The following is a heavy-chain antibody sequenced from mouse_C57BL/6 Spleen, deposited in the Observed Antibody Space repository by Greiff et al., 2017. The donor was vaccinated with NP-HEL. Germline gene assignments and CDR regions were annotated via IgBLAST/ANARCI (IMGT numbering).Heavy chain of an antibody. Sequence: QVQLQQPGAELVKPGASVKLSCKASGYTFTSYWMHWVKQRPGQGLEWIGMIHPNSGSTNYNEKFKSKATLTVDKSSSTAYMQLSSLTSEDSAVYYCARVGDYYPHYYAMDYWGQGTSVTVSS. J-gene: IGHJ4*01. D-gene: IGHD1-1*01. CDR3: ARVGDYYPHYYAMDY. V-gene: IGHV1-64*01. CDR1: GYTFTSYW. CDR2: IHPNSGST.